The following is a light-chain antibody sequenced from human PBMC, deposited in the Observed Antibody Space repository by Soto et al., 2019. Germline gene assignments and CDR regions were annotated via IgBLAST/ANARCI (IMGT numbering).Light chain of an antibody. CDR1: QSVSSSY. V-gene: IGKV3-20*01. CDR3: QQYGSSPTWT. J-gene: IGKJ1*01. Sequence: EIVLTQSPGTLSLSPGERATLSCRASQSVSSSYLAWYQQKPGQAPRLLIYGASSRATGIPDRFSGSGSGTAPPLTISRLEPEDFAVYYCQQYGSSPTWTFGKGTKVDIK. CDR2: GAS.